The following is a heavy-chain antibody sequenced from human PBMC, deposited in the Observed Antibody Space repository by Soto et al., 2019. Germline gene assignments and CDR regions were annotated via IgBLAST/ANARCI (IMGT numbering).Heavy chain of an antibody. CDR3: ARDISY. J-gene: IGHJ4*02. V-gene: IGHV4-59*01. CDR2: IYYSGST. Sequence: LSLTCTVSGGSISSYYWSWIRQPPGKGLEWIGYIYYSGSTNYNPSLKSRVTISVDTSKNQFSLKLSSVTAADTAVYYCARDISYWGQGTLVTVSS. CDR1: GGSISSYY.